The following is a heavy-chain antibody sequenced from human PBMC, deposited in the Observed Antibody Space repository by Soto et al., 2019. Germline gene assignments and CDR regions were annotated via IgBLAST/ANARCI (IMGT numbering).Heavy chain of an antibody. CDR1: GGSISSGGYY. Sequence: SETLSLTCTVSGGSISSGGYYWSWIRQHPGKGLEWIGYIYYSGSTYYNPSLKSRVTISVDTSKNQFSLKLSSVTAADTAVYYCASSGVYELNSRDYYYYMDVWGKGTTVTVSS. D-gene: IGHD6-13*01. CDR3: ASSGVYELNSRDYYYYMDV. V-gene: IGHV4-31*03. CDR2: IYYSGST. J-gene: IGHJ6*03.